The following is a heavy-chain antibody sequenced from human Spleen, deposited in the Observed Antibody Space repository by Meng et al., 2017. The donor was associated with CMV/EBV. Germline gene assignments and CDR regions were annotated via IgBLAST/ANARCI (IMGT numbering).Heavy chain of an antibody. Sequence: LSLTCAASGFTFSSYAMHWVRQAPGKGLEWVAVISYDGSNKYYADSVKGRFTISRDNSKNTLYLQMNSLRAEDTAVYYCAGGRTGINWFDPWGQGTLVTVSS. CDR1: GFTFSSYA. D-gene: IGHD1-1*01. CDR3: AGGRTGINWFDP. CDR2: ISYDGSNK. J-gene: IGHJ5*02. V-gene: IGHV3-30-3*01.